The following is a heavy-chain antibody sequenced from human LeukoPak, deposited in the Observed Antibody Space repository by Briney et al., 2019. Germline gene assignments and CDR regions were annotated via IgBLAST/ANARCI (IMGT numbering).Heavy chain of an antibody. Sequence: GGSLRLSCAATGFSSKDYAMHWVRQIPGKGLEWVSAISWNGGSTAYADSVKGRFTISRDNAKNSLFLQLSNLRPEGTALYYCAKHLRATNTFTFFGLDVWGQGTTVTVSS. J-gene: IGHJ6*02. CDR3: AKHLRATNTFTFFGLDV. CDR2: ISWNGGST. V-gene: IGHV3-9*02. CDR1: GFSSKDYA. D-gene: IGHD1-26*01.